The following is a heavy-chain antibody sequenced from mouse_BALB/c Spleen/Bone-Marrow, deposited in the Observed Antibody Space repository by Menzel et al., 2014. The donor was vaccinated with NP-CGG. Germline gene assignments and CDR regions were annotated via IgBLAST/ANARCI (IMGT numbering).Heavy chain of an antibody. CDR2: ISSGSNNI. V-gene: IGHV5-17*02. D-gene: IGHD1-2*01. CDR3: VRGGIIHYYGYDAMDY. J-gene: IGHJ4*01. CDR1: GFTFXTFG. Sequence: EVQLQQSGGGLVQPGGSRKLSCAASGFTFXTFGMHWVRQAPEKRLEWVAYISSGSNNIYYADTVKGRFTISRDNPKNTLFLQMTSLRSEDTAMYYCVRGGIIHYYGYDAMDYWGQGTSVTVSS.